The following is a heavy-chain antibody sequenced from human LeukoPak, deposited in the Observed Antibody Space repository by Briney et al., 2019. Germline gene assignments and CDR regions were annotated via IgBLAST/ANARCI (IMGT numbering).Heavy chain of an antibody. Sequence: ASVKVSRKASGYTFTSYDINWVRQATGQGLEWMGWMNPNSGNTGYAQKFQGRVTITRNTSISTAYMELSSLRSEDTAVYYCARDRGYCSSTSCYTFDYWGQGTLVTVSS. J-gene: IGHJ4*02. V-gene: IGHV1-8*03. CDR2: MNPNSGNT. CDR3: ARDRGYCSSTSCYTFDY. D-gene: IGHD2-2*02. CDR1: GYTFTSYD.